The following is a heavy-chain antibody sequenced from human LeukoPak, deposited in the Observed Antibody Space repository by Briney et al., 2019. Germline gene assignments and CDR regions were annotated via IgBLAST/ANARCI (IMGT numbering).Heavy chain of an antibody. Sequence: GGSLRLSCAASGFTFSMYSMSWVRQAPGKGLEWVSAISGSGGSTYYADSVKGRFTVSRDNSKNTLYLQMNSLRAEDTAVYYCARGRYYGMDVWGQGTTVTVSS. CDR1: GFTFSMYS. V-gene: IGHV3-23*01. CDR3: ARGRYYGMDV. CDR2: ISGSGGST. D-gene: IGHD3-10*01. J-gene: IGHJ6*02.